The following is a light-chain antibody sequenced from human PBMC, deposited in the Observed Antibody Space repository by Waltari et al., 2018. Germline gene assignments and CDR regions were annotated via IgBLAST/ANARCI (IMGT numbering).Light chain of an antibody. CDR2: GAS. V-gene: IGKV3-15*01. Sequence: EIVMTQSPATLSVSPGERATLSCRASQNIRSNLAWYRQKPGQAPRLLIYGASFRATGIPARISGSGSGTEFTLTISSLQSEDFAVYFCQQYDNCPPITFGQGTKLEIK. J-gene: IGKJ2*01. CDR1: QNIRSN. CDR3: QQYDNCPPIT.